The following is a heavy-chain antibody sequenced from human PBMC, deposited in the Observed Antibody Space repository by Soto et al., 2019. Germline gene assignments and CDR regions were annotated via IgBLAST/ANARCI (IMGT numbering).Heavy chain of an antibody. CDR2: INPNSGGT. D-gene: IGHD1-26*01. CDR3: ALGEWELLGGAFDI. V-gene: IGHV1-2*02. J-gene: IGHJ3*02. CDR1: GYTFTGYY. Sequence: EASVKISCKASGYTFTGYYMHWVRQAPGQGLEWMGWINPNSGGTNYAQKFQGRVTMTRDTSIRTAYMELSRLRSDDTAVYYCALGEWELLGGAFDIWGKGTTVTVS.